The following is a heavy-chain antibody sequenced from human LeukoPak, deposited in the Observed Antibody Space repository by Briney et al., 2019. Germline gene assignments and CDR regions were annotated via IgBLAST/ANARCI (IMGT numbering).Heavy chain of an antibody. CDR2: ISSSGGNT. D-gene: IGHD2-21*02. CDR1: GFTFSTYG. Sequence: GGSLRLSCAASGFTFSTYGMHWVRQAPGKGLEWVSSISSSGGNTYYPDSMKGRFTISRDNSKNTMYLQMNSLRAEDTAVYYCASHEAVVTAVDYWGQGTLVTVSS. V-gene: IGHV3-23*01. CDR3: ASHEAVVTAVDY. J-gene: IGHJ4*02.